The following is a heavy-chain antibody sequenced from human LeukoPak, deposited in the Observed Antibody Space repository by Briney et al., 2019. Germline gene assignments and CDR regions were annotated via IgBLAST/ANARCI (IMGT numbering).Heavy chain of an antibody. D-gene: IGHD3-9*01. CDR3: ARSWAIYDILTGYSDY. J-gene: IGHJ4*02. V-gene: IGHV4-59*12. CDR1: GATIKSYY. CDR2: IYHSGST. Sequence: SETLSLTCTVSGATIKSYYWSWIRQPPGKGLEWIGYIYHSGSTYYNPSLKSRVTISVDRSKNQFSLKLSSVTAADTAVYYCARSWAIYDILTGYSDYWGQGTLVTVSS.